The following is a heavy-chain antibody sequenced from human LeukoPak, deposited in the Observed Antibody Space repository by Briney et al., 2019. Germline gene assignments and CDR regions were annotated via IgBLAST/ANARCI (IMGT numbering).Heavy chain of an antibody. CDR3: AMSYCIGDTCYWYFDL. CDR1: GGSINAYY. D-gene: IGHD2-15*01. Sequence: SETLSLTCAVYGGSINAYYWSWIRQSPGKGLEWIGEISHSGSTNYNPSLKSRVTISVDTSKNQFSLKVTSVTAADTVVYFCAMSYCIGDTCYWYFDLWRRGNMVTVSS. V-gene: IGHV4-34*01. CDR2: ISHSGST. J-gene: IGHJ2*01.